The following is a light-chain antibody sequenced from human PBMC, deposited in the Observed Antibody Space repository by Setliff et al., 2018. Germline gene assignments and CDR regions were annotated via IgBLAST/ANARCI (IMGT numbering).Light chain of an antibody. CDR3: GSHTTSSTWV. CDR1: SSNIGAGYD. Sequence: QSVLTQPPSVSGAPGQRVTISCTGSSSNIGAGYDVHWYQQLPGTAPKLLIYGNSNRPSGVPDRFSGSKSGTSASLAISGLQAEDAAEYYCGSHTTSSTWVFGAGTELTVL. V-gene: IGLV1-40*01. J-gene: IGLJ3*02. CDR2: GNS.